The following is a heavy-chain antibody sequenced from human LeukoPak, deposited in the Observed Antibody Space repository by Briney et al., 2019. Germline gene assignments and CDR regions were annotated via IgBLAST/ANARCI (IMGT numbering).Heavy chain of an antibody. D-gene: IGHD3-10*01. V-gene: IGHV3-74*01. CDR2: INSCGSKI. CDR1: GLTLCNYY. J-gene: IGHJ4*02. Sequence: GGPLRLPCGASGLTLCNYYMHWIRQAPGKGLVWVSRINSCGSKILYADSVEGRFTIPRDNAKNTQYLQMNSLREEDTAVYYCARSRGCNYGRFDYWGQGTLVTVSS. CDR3: ARSRGCNYGRFDY.